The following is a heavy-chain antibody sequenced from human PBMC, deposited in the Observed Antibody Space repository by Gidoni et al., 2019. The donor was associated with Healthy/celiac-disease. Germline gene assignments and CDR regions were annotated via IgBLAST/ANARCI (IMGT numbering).Heavy chain of an antibody. Sequence: QVQLVQSGAEVKKPGASVKVSCKASGYTFTGYYMHWVRQAPGQGLEWMGWINPNSGGTNYAQKFQGWVTMTRDTSISTAYMELSRLRSDDTAVYYCARDGYNWNDGFYYYYMDVWGKGTTVTVSS. D-gene: IGHD1-1*01. V-gene: IGHV1-2*04. J-gene: IGHJ6*03. CDR1: GYTFTGYY. CDR3: ARDGYNWNDGFYYYYMDV. CDR2: INPNSGGT.